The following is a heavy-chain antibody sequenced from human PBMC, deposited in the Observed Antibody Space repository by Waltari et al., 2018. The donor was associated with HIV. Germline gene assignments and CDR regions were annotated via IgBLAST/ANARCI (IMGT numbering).Heavy chain of an antibody. D-gene: IGHD7-27*01. V-gene: IGHV3-33*01. CDR2: ILYNGSNK. J-gene: IGHJ6*02. Sequence: QVQVVESDRGVVQHARSLRLSCAPSRLTSSSSGMPWARQAQSKGVEWMGIILYNGSNKYYGAFMKARFTISRENSKNTLYLQMHSLRAEDTAVYYRARGIPQSNWGHYYYGKDGWGQGTTVTVSS. CDR1: RLTSSSSG. CDR3: ARGIPQSNWGHYYYGKDG.